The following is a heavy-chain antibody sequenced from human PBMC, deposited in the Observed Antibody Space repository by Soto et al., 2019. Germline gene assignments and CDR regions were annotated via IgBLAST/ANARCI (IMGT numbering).Heavy chain of an antibody. V-gene: IGHV3-23*01. J-gene: IGHJ6*02. Sequence: GGSLRLSCAASGFTFSSYAMSWVRQAPGKGLEWVSAISGSGGSTYYADSVKGRFTISRDNSKNTLYLQMNSLRAEDTAVYYCASQWLRFFYYYYGMDVWGQGTTVTVSS. D-gene: IGHD5-12*01. CDR3: ASQWLRFFYYYYGMDV. CDR1: GFTFSSYA. CDR2: ISGSGGST.